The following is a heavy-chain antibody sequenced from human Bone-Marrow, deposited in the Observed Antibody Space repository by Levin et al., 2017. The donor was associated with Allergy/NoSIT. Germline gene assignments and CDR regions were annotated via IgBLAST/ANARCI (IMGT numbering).Heavy chain of an antibody. J-gene: IGHJ3*02. Sequence: GGSLRLSCAASGFTFSSYSMNWVRQAPGKGLEWVSSISSSSSYIYYADSVKGRFTISRDNAKNSLYLQMNSLRAEDTAVYYCARRAREWLVNIDAFDIWGQGTMVTVSS. CDR1: GFTFSSYS. V-gene: IGHV3-21*01. CDR2: ISSSSSYI. D-gene: IGHD6-19*01. CDR3: ARRAREWLVNIDAFDI.